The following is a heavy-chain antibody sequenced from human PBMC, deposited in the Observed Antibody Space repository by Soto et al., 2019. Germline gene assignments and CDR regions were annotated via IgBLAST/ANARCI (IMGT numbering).Heavy chain of an antibody. V-gene: IGHV4-34*01. CDR1: GGSFSGYY. CDR3: ERGCIELAGTRFDP. CDR2: INHSGST. D-gene: IGHD6-19*01. Sequence: QVQLQQWGAGLLKPSETLSLTCAVYGGSFSGYYWSWIRQPPGKGLEWIGEINHSGSTNYNPSLKSRVTITVDTSKHLFSLKLSSVTAEHTAVYYGERGCIELAGTRFDPWGQGTLITVTS. J-gene: IGHJ5*02.